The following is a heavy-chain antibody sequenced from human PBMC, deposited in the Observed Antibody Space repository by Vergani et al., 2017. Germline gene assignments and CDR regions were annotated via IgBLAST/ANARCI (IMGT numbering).Heavy chain of an antibody. J-gene: IGHJ3*02. CDR3: AGDWSIAAAAPHDAFDI. V-gene: IGHV3-33*01. Sequence: QVQLVESGGGVVQPGRSLRLSCAASGFPFSSYGMHWVRQAPGKGLEWVAVRWYDGSNKYYADSVKGRFTISRDNSKNTLYLQMNSLRAEDTSVYYCAGDWSIAAAAPHDAFDIWGQGTMVTVSS. D-gene: IGHD6-13*01. CDR2: RWYDGSNK. CDR1: GFPFSSYG.